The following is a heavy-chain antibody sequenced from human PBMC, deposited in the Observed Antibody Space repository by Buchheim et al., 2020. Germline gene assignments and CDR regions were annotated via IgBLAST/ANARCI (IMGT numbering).Heavy chain of an antibody. CDR3: ARGSWNEESHFDY. J-gene: IGHJ4*02. Sequence: QVQLVESGGGVVQPGRSLRLSCAASGFTFSSYGMHWVRQAPGKGLEWVAVIWYDGSNKYYADSVKGRFTISRDNSKNTRYLQMNSLRAEDTAVYYCARGSWNEESHFDYWGQGTL. V-gene: IGHV3-33*01. D-gene: IGHD1-1*01. CDR1: GFTFSSYG. CDR2: IWYDGSNK.